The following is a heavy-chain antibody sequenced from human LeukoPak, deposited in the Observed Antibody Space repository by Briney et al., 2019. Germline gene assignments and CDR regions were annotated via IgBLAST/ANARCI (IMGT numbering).Heavy chain of an antibody. V-gene: IGHV4-34*01. CDR1: GGSFSGYY. CDR3: ARRVVVINPYYYYGMDV. J-gene: IGHJ6*02. D-gene: IGHD3-22*01. Sequence: SETLSLTCAVYGGSFSGYYWSWIRQPPGKGLEWIGEINHSGSTNYNPSLKSRVTISVDTSKNQFSLKLSSVTAADTAVYYCARRVVVINPYYYYGMDVWGQGTTVTISS. CDR2: INHSGST.